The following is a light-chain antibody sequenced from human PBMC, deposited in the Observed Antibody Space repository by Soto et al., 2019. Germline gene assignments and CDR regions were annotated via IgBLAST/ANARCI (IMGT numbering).Light chain of an antibody. CDR3: QQHGSSPPIT. CDR1: QNVSNNY. V-gene: IGKV3-20*01. CDR2: GAS. Sequence: ENVFAQSPGPPVFFPRGKATLPRRARQNVSNNYLAWYPQKPGQAPRLLIYGASSRATGIPDRFSGSGSGTDFTLTITRLEPEDFAVYYCQQHGSSPPITFGQGTRLEIK. J-gene: IGKJ5*01.